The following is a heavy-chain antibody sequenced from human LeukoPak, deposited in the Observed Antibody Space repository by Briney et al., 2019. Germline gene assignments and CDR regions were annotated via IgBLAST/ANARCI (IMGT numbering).Heavy chain of an antibody. V-gene: IGHV1-8*03. Sequence: ASVKASCKASGYTFTSYDINWVRQATGQGLEWMGWMNPNSGNTGYAQKFQGRVTITRNTSISTAYMELSSLRSEDTAVYYCARGLDDYYYMDVWGKGTTVTVSS. CDR1: GYTFTSYD. CDR2: MNPNSGNT. J-gene: IGHJ6*03. CDR3: ARGLDDYYYMDV.